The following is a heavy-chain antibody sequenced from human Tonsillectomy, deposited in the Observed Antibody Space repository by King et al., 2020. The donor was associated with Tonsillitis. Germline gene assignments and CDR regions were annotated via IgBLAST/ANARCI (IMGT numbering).Heavy chain of an antibody. D-gene: IGHD3-16*02. V-gene: IGHV3-30*04. CDR1: GFTFSSYA. CDR2: ISYDGSNK. CDR3: AGDWENDYVWGSYRFVYDAFDI. Sequence: VQLVESGGGVVQPGRSLRLSCAASGFTFSSYAMHWVRQAPGKGLEWVAVISYDGSNKYYADSVKGRFTISRDNSKNTLYLQMNSLRAEDTAVYYCAGDWENDYVWGSYRFVYDAFDIWGQGTMVTVSS. J-gene: IGHJ3*02.